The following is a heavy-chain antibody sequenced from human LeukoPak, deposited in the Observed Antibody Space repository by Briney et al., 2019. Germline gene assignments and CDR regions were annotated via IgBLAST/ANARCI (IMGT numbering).Heavy chain of an antibody. J-gene: IGHJ4*02. D-gene: IGHD5-18*01. CDR1: GGSVSDYY. CDR3: ATLGYSYGTDY. Sequence: SETLSLTCTISGGSVSDYYWSWIRQSPGKGLEWIGYIYHTGSTGYSPSLKSRVTISVDTSKNQFSLKLSSVTAADTAVYYCATLGYSYGTDYWGQGTLVTVSS. CDR2: IYHTGST. V-gene: IGHV4-59*08.